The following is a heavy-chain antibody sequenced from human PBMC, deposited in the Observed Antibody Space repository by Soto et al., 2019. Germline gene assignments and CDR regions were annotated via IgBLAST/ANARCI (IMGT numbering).Heavy chain of an antibody. V-gene: IGHV4-39*01. Sequence: QLQLQESGPGLVKPSETLSLTCTVSGGSISSSSYYWGWIRQPPGKGLEWIGSIYYSGSTYYNPSLKSRVTTSVDTSKNQFSLKLSSVTAADTAVYYCAYVWGSYRVRAFDIWGQGTMVTVSS. CDR3: AYVWGSYRVRAFDI. D-gene: IGHD3-16*01. J-gene: IGHJ3*02. CDR1: GGSISSSSYY. CDR2: IYYSGST.